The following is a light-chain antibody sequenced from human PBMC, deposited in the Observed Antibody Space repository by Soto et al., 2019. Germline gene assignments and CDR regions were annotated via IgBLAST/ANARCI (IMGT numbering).Light chain of an antibody. V-gene: IGLV2-14*01. CDR2: EVT. J-gene: IGLJ2*01. CDR1: SSDVGGYNY. Sequence: LTQPASLSGSPGQSITISCTGTSSDVGGYNYVSWYQQHPGKAPKLMIYEVTNRPSGVSNRFSGSKSGDTASLTISGLQPEDEADYFCSSYTSTSTPVVFGGGTKVTVL. CDR3: SSYTSTSTPVV.